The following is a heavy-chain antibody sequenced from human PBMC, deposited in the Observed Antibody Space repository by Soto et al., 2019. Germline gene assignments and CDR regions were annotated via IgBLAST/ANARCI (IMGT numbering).Heavy chain of an antibody. D-gene: IGHD3-22*01. Sequence: GGSLRLSCAASGFTFSSYAMSWVRQAPGKGLEWVSAISGSGGSTYYADSVKGRFTISRDNSKNTLYLQMNSLRAEDTAVYYCAQDFNDSSGYFDYWGQGNLVTVSS. CDR1: GFTFSSYA. CDR3: AQDFNDSSGYFDY. J-gene: IGHJ4*02. CDR2: ISGSGGST. V-gene: IGHV3-23*01.